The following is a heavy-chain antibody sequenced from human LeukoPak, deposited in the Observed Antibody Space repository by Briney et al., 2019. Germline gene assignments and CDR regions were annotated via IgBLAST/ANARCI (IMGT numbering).Heavy chain of an antibody. CDR1: GGSISSSSYY. CDR3: ARELTMVRGVIDY. Sequence: SETLSLTCTVSGGSISSSSYYWGWIRQPPGKGLEWIGSIYYSGSTYYNPSLKSRVTISVDTFKNQFSLKLSSVTAADTAVYYCARELTMVRGVIDYWGQGTLVTVSS. CDR2: IYYSGST. V-gene: IGHV4-39*07. D-gene: IGHD3-10*01. J-gene: IGHJ4*02.